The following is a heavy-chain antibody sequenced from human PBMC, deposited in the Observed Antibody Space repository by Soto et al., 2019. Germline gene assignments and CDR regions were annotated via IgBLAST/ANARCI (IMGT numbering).Heavy chain of an antibody. Sequence: QVHLVESGGGVVQPGKSLRLSCAASGFIFGAYGMHWVRQAPGKGLEWVAVICYDESNPYYADSVKGRVTISRDNSKNTLYLQFNSLTAADTGVYYCARDKVGTCWFGMDVWGQGNTVTVSS. J-gene: IGHJ6*02. V-gene: IGHV3-33*01. CDR2: ICYDESNP. D-gene: IGHD1-26*01. CDR1: GFIFGAYG. CDR3: ARDKVGTCWFGMDV.